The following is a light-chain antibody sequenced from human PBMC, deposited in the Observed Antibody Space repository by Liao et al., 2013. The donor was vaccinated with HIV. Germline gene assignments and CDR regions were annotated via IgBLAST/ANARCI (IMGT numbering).Light chain of an antibody. CDR2: QDT. J-gene: IGLJ1*01. V-gene: IGLV3-1*01. CDR3: QAWDSSTVSV. Sequence: SYELTQPPSVSVSPGQTASITCSGDKLGDKYVCWYQQKPGQSPVLVIYQDTRRPSGIPERFSGSNSGTTATLTISGTQTMDEADYYCQAWDSSTVSVFGTGTKVTVL. CDR1: KLGDKY.